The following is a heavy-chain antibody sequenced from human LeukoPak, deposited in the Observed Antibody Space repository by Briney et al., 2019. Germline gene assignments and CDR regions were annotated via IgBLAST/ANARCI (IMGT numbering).Heavy chain of an antibody. Sequence: QTGGSLRLSCAASGFTFSTYWMHCVRQAPGKGLVWVSRLSPDGSSSIYADSVKGRFTVSRDNAKKTLYLQMNSLRADDTAVYYCTIPPYLGSSYWWSDYWGQGTLLTVSS. D-gene: IGHD2-15*01. V-gene: IGHV3-74*01. J-gene: IGHJ4*02. CDR1: GFTFSTYW. CDR3: TIPPYLGSSYWWSDY. CDR2: LSPDGSSS.